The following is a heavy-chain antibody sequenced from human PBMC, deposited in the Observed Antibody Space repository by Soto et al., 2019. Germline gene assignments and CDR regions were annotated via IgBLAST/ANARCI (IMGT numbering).Heavy chain of an antibody. CDR2: INAGNGNT. CDR1: GYTFTSYA. V-gene: IGHV1-3*01. Sequence: ASVKVSCKASGYTFTSYAMHWVRQAPGQRLEWMGWINAGNGNTKYSQKFQGRVTITRDTSASTAYMELSSLRSEDTAVYYCARGHLLGYCSSTSCYSSNFDPWGQGTLVTVSS. J-gene: IGHJ5*02. D-gene: IGHD2-2*01. CDR3: ARGHLLGYCSSTSCYSSNFDP.